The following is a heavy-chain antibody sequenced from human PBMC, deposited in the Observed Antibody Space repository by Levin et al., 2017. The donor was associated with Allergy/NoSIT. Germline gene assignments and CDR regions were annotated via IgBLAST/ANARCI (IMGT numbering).Heavy chain of an antibody. J-gene: IGHJ4*02. CDR3: ARVFTTNSWLEDS. CDR2: INKDGSEK. V-gene: IGHV3-7*01. Sequence: HSGGSLRLSCAASGFLFPSYWMSWVRQAPGKGLEWVANINKDGSEKFYLDSVKGRFTISRDNAKNSLYLQMNTLRTEDTAVYFCARVFTTNSWLEDSWGQGTLVTVSS. CDR1: GFLFPSYW. D-gene: IGHD3-22*01.